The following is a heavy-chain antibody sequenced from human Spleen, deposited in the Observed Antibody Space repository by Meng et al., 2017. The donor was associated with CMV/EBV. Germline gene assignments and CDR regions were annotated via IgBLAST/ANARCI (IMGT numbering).Heavy chain of an antibody. Sequence: GGSLRLSCAASGFTFSSFAMSWVRQAPGKGLEWVSVIYSGGSSTYYADSVKGRFTISRDNSKNTLYLQMNSLRADDTAVYYCAKDLGYCTDISCWGQGTLVTVSS. D-gene: IGHD2-8*02. CDR1: GFTFSSFA. CDR2: IYSGGSST. V-gene: IGHV3-23*03. CDR3: AKDLGYCTDISC. J-gene: IGHJ4*02.